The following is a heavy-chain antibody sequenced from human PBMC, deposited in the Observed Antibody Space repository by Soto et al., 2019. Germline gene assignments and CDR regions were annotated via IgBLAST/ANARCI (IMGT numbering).Heavy chain of an antibody. D-gene: IGHD3-22*01. CDR2: INHSGST. J-gene: IGHJ4*02. CDR1: GWAFSGYY. Sequence: SXTLSLTCAVYGWAFSGYYWTLIRPPPGTGLEWIGEINHSGSTNYNPSLKSRVTISVDTSKNQFSLKLTSVTAADTAVYYCARGSYYYDSSGYYHYWGQGTLVTVSS. V-gene: IGHV4-34*01. CDR3: ARGSYYYDSSGYYHY.